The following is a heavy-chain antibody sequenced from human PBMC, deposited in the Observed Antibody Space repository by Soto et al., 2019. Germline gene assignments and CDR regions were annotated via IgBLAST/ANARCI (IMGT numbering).Heavy chain of an antibody. Sequence: QVQLVQSGAEVKKPGSSVKVSCKASGGTFSSYAISWVRQAPGQGLEWMGGIIPIFGTANYAQKFQGRVTITADESTSTAYMELSSLSSEDTAVYYGARDAYYYDSSGYYHYFDYWGQGTLVTVSS. CDR3: ARDAYYYDSSGYYHYFDY. V-gene: IGHV1-69*12. CDR2: IIPIFGTA. CDR1: GGTFSSYA. J-gene: IGHJ4*02. D-gene: IGHD3-22*01.